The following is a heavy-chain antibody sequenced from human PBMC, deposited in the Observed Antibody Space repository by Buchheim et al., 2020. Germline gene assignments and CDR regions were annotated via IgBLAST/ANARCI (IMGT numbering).Heavy chain of an antibody. CDR3: VRDGASPNYHTSEYPERYYYNGMDV. V-gene: IGHV3-48*02. Sequence: EVQLVESGGRLVQPGGSLRLSCAASGFTFSDYSMNWVRQAPGKGLEWVSYISRSSNNIYYADSVKGRFTISRDNAKNSLYLQMNRLRDEDTAVFYCVRDGASPNYHTSEYPERYYYNGMDVWGQGTT. J-gene: IGHJ6*02. CDR2: ISRSSNNI. CDR1: GFTFSDYS. D-gene: IGHD3-22*01.